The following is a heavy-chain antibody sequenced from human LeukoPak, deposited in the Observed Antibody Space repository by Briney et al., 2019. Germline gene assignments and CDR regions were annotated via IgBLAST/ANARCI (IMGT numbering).Heavy chain of an antibody. V-gene: IGHV3-30-3*01. J-gene: IGHJ4*02. D-gene: IGHD3-10*01. CDR1: GFTFSSYA. CDR2: ISYDGSNK. CDR3: ARDPNGVDY. Sequence: GGSLRLSCAASGFTFSSYAMHWVRQAPGKGLEWVAVISYDGSNKYYADSVKGRFTISRDNSKNTLYLQMNSLRAEDTAVYYCARDPNGVDYWGQATLVTVSS.